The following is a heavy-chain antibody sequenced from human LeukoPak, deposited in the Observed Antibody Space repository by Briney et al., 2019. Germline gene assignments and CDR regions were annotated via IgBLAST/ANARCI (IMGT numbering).Heavy chain of an antibody. V-gene: IGHV3-7*01. D-gene: IGHD1-26*01. J-gene: IGHJ4*02. CDR1: GFTFSTYW. CDR2: IKQDGSEE. CDR3: RGGAKYFDY. Sequence: GGSLRLSCAASGFTFSTYWMSWVRQAPGKGLEWVANIKQDGSEEYYVDSVKGRFTISRDNAKNSLYLQMNSLRAEDTAVYYCRGGAKYFDYWGQGTLVTVSS.